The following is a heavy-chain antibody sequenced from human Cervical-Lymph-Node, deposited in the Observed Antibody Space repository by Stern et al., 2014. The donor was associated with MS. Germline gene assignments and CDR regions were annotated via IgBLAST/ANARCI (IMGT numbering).Heavy chain of an antibody. Sequence: EVQLVESGGGLVQPGGFLRLSCAASGFTITNYDMHWVRQVTGKRLEWVSAIGTGGDTYYPVSVKGRFTISRENAKNALYLQMNSLRVGDTAIYYCARDRVGMDVWGQGTTVTVAS. V-gene: IGHV3-13*01. CDR2: IGTGGDT. CDR3: ARDRVGMDV. J-gene: IGHJ6*02. CDR1: GFTITNYD.